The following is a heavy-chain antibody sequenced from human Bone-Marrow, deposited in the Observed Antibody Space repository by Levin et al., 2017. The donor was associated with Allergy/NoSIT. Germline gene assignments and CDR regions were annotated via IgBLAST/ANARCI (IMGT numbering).Heavy chain of an antibody. Sequence: GESLKISCKGSGYTFSTKWIGWVRQMPGKGLECMGIIYPRDSDVRYSPSFQGQVTISADQSISTAYLQWSSLKASDTAIYYCVRPTRGYPAVYFDYWGQGTLVTVSS. CDR1: GYTFSTKW. V-gene: IGHV5-51*01. CDR3: VRPTRGYPAVYFDY. D-gene: IGHD3-16*02. J-gene: IGHJ4*02. CDR2: IYPRDSDV.